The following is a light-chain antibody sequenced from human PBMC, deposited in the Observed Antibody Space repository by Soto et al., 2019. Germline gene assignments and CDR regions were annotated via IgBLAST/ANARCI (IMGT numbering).Light chain of an antibody. CDR1: QSVSSNY. CDR2: GAS. CDR3: QQFGRSPPSWT. Sequence: ETVLTQSPGTLSLSPGERATLSCRASQSVSSNYLAWYQQKPGQAPRLLIYGASTRATGIPDRFSGSGSGTDVTLTISRLEREDFAVYYCQQFGRSPPSWTFGQGTKVEIK. J-gene: IGKJ1*01. V-gene: IGKV3-20*01.